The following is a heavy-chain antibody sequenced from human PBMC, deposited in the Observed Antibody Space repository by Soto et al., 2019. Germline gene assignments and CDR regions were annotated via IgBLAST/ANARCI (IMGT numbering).Heavy chain of an antibody. Sequence: GASVKVSCKASGYTFTSYGISWVRQAPGQGLEWMGWISAYNGNTNYAQKLQGRVTMTTDTSTSTAYMELRSLRSDDTAVYYCARIVGANDAPGMDVWGKGTTVTVSS. CDR2: ISAYNGNT. J-gene: IGHJ6*04. CDR1: GYTFTSYG. CDR3: ARIVGANDAPGMDV. D-gene: IGHD1-26*01. V-gene: IGHV1-18*01.